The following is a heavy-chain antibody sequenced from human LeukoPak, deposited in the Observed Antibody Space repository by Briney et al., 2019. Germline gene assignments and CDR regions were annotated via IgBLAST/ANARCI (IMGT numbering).Heavy chain of an antibody. V-gene: IGHV4-34*01. Sequence: SETLSLTCAVYGGSFSGYYWSWIRQPPGKGLEWIGEIYHSGSTNYNPSLKSRVIISVDKSRNQFSLKLSSVTAADTAVYYCATYYESSGFRFDYWGQGTLVTVSS. CDR1: GGSFSGYY. CDR3: ATYYESSGFRFDY. J-gene: IGHJ4*02. D-gene: IGHD3-22*01. CDR2: IYHSGST.